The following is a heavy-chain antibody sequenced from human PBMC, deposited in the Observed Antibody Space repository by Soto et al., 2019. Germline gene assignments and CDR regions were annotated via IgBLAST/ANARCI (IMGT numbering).Heavy chain of an antibody. CDR3: AKDRTFGGVIQVGISL. CDR1: GFTFSSYA. CDR2: ISGSGGST. V-gene: IGHV3-23*01. J-gene: IGHJ6*04. Sequence: GGSLRLSCAASGFTFSSYAMSWVRQAPGKGLEWVSAISGSGGSTYYADSVKGRFTISRDNSKNTLYLQMNSLRAEDTAVYYCAKDRTFGGVIQVGISLWGKGTTVTVSS. D-gene: IGHD3-16*02.